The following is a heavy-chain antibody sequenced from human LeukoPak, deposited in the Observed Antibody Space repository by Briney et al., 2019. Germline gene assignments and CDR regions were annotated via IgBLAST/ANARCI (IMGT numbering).Heavy chain of an antibody. CDR3: ARESPRGTSWFDP. Sequence: PSETLSLTCTVSGGSISSYCGSWIRQPPGKGLEWIGYIYYSGSTNYNPSLKSRVTISVDTSKNQFSLKLSSVTAADTAVYYCARESPRGTSWFDPWGQGTLVTVSP. J-gene: IGHJ5*02. D-gene: IGHD1-26*01. CDR1: GGSISSYC. V-gene: IGHV4-59*01. CDR2: IYYSGST.